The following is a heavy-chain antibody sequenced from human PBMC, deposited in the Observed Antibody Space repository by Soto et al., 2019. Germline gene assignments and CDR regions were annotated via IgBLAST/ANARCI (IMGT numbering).Heavy chain of an antibody. CDR1: GGSIGGVGYS. CDR2: MYHSGTF. J-gene: IGHJ5*02. CDR3: ARAQFYSGSGNYNNLMFDA. V-gene: IGHV4-30-2*01. Sequence: PSETLSLTCAVSGGSIGGVGYSWSWIRQPPGGGLEWIGYMYHSGTFLKSPSLKTRLTMSLDMSKNQFSMTLNSMTAADTAVYYCARAQFYSGSGNYNNLMFDAWGQGIQVTVSS. D-gene: IGHD3-10*01.